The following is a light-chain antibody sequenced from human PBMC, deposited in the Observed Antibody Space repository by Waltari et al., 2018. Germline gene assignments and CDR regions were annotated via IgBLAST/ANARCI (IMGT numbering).Light chain of an antibody. J-gene: IGKJ1*01. V-gene: IGKV2-30*01. Sequence: DLVMTQSPVTQAVTLGQAASISCTSSQTLLNTEGNVYLHWIHQRPGQSPRRLIYQVSKRGSGVPDRVRGRGSHTDFTLTITRVEAEDVGVYFCMQGVRPWTFGQGTRVEIK. CDR3: MQGVRPWT. CDR2: QVS. CDR1: QTLLNTEGNVY.